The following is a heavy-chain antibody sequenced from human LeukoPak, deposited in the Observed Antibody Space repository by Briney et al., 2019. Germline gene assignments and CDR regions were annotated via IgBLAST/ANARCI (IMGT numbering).Heavy chain of an antibody. Sequence: GGSLRLSCAASGFTFSSYSMNWVRQAPGKGLEWVSYISSSSSTIYYADSVKGRFTISRDNAKNSLYLQMNSLRDEDTAEYYCARVRVVGTFAYYYDSSGYPYYFDYWGQGTLVTVSS. CDR3: ARVRVVGTFAYYYDSSGYPYYFDY. V-gene: IGHV3-48*02. CDR1: GFTFSSYS. D-gene: IGHD3-22*01. J-gene: IGHJ4*02. CDR2: ISSSSSTI.